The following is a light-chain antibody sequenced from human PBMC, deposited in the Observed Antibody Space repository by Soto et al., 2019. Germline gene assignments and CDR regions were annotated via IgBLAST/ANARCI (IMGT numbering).Light chain of an antibody. Sequence: EIVLTQSPATLSLSPGERATLSCRASQSVSSYLAWYQQKPGQPPRLLIYDASNRATGIPARFSGSGSGTDFTLTISSLQPEDFAVYYCQQRSNWPVTFGPGTKVDIK. CDR2: DAS. CDR3: QQRSNWPVT. CDR1: QSVSSY. V-gene: IGKV3-11*01. J-gene: IGKJ3*01.